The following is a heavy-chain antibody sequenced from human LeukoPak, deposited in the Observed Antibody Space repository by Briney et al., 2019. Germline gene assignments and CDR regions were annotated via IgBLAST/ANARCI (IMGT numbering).Heavy chain of an antibody. Sequence: ASVKVSYKASGYTFTSYYMHWVRQAPGQGLEWMGIINPSGGSTSYAQKFQGRVTVTRDMSTSTVYMELSSLRSEDTAVYYCATASAHSANDYWGQGTLVTVSS. V-gene: IGHV1-46*01. CDR2: INPSGGST. CDR1: GYTFTSYY. D-gene: IGHD5-18*01. J-gene: IGHJ4*02. CDR3: ATASAHSANDY.